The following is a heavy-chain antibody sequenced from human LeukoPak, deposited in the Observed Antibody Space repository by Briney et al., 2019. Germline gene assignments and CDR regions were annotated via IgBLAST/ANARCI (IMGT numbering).Heavy chain of an antibody. CDR3: ALSGVSRITMVREVNGGWLDP. D-gene: IGHD3-10*01. CDR2: INPSGGST. V-gene: IGHV1-46*01. J-gene: IGHJ5*02. CDR1: GYTFTSYY. Sequence: ASVKVSCKASGYTFTSYYMHWVRQAPGQGLEWMGIINPSGGSTSYAQKFQGRVTMTRDTSTSTVYMELSSLRSEDTAVYYCALSGVSRITMVREVNGGWLDPWGQGTLVTVSS.